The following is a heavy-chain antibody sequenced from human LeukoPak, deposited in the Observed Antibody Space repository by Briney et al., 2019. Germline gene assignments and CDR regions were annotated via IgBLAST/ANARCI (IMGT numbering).Heavy chain of an antibody. Sequence: GGSLRLSCAVSGFSFDDYAMHWVRQVPGKGLEWVSGISWNSDNIVYADSVKGRFTTSRDNAKNSLYLQMNSLSAEDTALYYCAINGGGDSGYGNFDYWGRGTLVTVSS. CDR1: GFSFDDYA. D-gene: IGHD5-12*01. V-gene: IGHV3-9*01. CDR2: ISWNSDNI. J-gene: IGHJ4*02. CDR3: AINGGGDSGYGNFDY.